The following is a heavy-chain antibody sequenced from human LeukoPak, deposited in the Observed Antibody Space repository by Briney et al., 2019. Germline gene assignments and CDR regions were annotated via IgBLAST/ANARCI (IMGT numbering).Heavy chain of an antibody. V-gene: IGHV6-1*01. CDR1: GESVSSNSAA. D-gene: IGHD1-26*01. J-gene: IGHJ4*02. Sequence: SQTLSLTCAISGESVSSNSAACNWIRQSPSRGLEWLGRTYYRSKWYNDYAVSVKSRMTINPDTSKHKFSLQLTSVTPEDTAVYYCARAQYSGSPGGFDYWGQGTLVTVSS. CDR2: TYYRSKWYN. CDR3: ARAQYSGSPGGFDY.